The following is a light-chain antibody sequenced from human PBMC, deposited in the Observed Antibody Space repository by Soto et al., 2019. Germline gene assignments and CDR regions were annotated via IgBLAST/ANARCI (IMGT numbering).Light chain of an antibody. CDR3: CSYAGSWV. Sequence: SYELTQPPSVSVAPGQTARITCGGNNIGSKSVHWYQQKPGQAPVLVVYDDSDRPSGIPERFSGSNSGNTASLTISGLQAADEADYYCCSYAGSWVFGGGTKLTVL. CDR1: NIGSKS. CDR2: DDS. J-gene: IGLJ3*02. V-gene: IGLV3-21*02.